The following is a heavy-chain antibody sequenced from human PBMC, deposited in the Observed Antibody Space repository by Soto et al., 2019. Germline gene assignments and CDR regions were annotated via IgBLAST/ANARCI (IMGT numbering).Heavy chain of an antibody. J-gene: IGHJ4*02. CDR1: GFTFSSYG. CDR2: ISYDGSNK. Sequence: GGSLRLSCAASGFTFSSYGMHWVRQAPGKGLEWVAVISYDGSNKYYADSVKGRFTISRDNSKNTLYLQMNSLRAEDTAVYYCARDYYGSGSYYFDYWGQGTLVTVSS. D-gene: IGHD3-10*01. V-gene: IGHV3-30*03. CDR3: ARDYYGSGSYYFDY.